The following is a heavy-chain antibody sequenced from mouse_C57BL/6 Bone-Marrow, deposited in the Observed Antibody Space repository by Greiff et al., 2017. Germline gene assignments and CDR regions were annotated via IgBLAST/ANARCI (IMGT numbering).Heavy chain of an antibody. Sequence: VKLVESGAELVKPGASVKISCKASGYAFSSYWMNWVKQRPGKGLEWIGQIYPGDGDTNYNGKFKGKATLTADKSSSTAYMQLSSLTSEDSAVYFCARGEDYSKDYWGQGTTLTVSS. CDR3: ARGEDYSKDY. CDR1: GYAFSSYW. V-gene: IGHV1-80*01. J-gene: IGHJ2*01. D-gene: IGHD2-5*01. CDR2: IYPGDGDT.